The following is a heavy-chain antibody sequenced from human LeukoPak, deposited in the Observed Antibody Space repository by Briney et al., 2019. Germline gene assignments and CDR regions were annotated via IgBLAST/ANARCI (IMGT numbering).Heavy chain of an antibody. V-gene: IGHV3-48*03. J-gene: IGHJ4*02. CDR2: ISSSGSTI. CDR3: ARARGGYYGSGSYGY. CDR1: GFTFSSYE. D-gene: IGHD3-10*01. Sequence: PGGSLRLSCAASGFTFSSYEMNWVRQAPGKGLEWVSYISSSGSTIYYADSVKGRFTISRDNAKNSLYLQMNSLRAEDTAVYYCARARGGYYGSGSYGYWGQGTLVTVSS.